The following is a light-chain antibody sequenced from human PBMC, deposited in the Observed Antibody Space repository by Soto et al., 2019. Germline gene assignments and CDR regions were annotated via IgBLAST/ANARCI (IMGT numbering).Light chain of an antibody. Sequence: EIVMTQSPATLSVSPGERATLSCRASQNVGSKLAWYQHKPGQAPRFLIYGASTRAAGIPDRFSGSGSGTEFTLTISSLQSEDFAVYYCHHYYNWPRTLGQGTKVDIK. CDR3: HHYYNWPRT. V-gene: IGKV3-15*01. J-gene: IGKJ1*01. CDR1: QNVGSK. CDR2: GAS.